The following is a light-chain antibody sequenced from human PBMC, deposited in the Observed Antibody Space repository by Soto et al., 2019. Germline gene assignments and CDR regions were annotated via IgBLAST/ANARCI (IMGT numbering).Light chain of an antibody. CDR2: GAS. CDR1: QSVSSN. CDR3: QHTRD. V-gene: IGKV3-15*01. J-gene: IGKJ4*01. Sequence: EIVMTQSQATLSVSPGERATLSCRASQSVSSNLAWYQQKPGQAPRLLIYGASTRATGIPARFSGSGSGTEFTLTISSLQSEDFAVYYCQHTRDFGGGTKVEIK.